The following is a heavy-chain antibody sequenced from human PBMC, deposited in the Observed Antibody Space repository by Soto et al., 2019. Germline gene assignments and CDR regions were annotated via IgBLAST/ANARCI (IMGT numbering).Heavy chain of an antibody. CDR1: GFTFSNAW. D-gene: IGHD3-10*02. CDR3: TTDPQGQRIIFGYYMDV. CDR2: IKSKTDGGTT. J-gene: IGHJ6*03. Sequence: GGSLRLSCAASGFTFSNAWMSWVRQAPGKGLEWVGRIKSKTDGGTTDYAAPVKGRFTISRDDSKNTLYLQMNSLKTEDTAVYYCTTDPQGQRIIFGYYMDVWGKGTTVTVSS. V-gene: IGHV3-15*01.